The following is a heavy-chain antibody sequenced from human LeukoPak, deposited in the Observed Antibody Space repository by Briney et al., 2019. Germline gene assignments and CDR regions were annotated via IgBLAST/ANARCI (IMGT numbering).Heavy chain of an antibody. J-gene: IGHJ5*02. CDR3: AKSSSGWYYNWFDP. Sequence: SGGSLRLSCAASRFTFSSYAMSWVRQAPGKGLEWVSAISGSGGSTYYADSVKGRFTISRDNSKNTLYLQMNSLRAEDTAVYYCAKSSSGWYYNWFDPWGQGTLVTVSS. V-gene: IGHV3-23*01. D-gene: IGHD6-19*01. CDR2: ISGSGGST. CDR1: RFTFSSYA.